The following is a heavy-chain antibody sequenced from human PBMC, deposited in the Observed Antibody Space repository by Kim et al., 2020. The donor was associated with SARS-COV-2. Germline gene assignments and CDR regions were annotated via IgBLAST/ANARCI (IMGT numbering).Heavy chain of an antibody. D-gene: IGHD4-4*01. V-gene: IGHV3-23*01. J-gene: IGHJ6*03. CDR3: AKEGFVLDYSNYLRSYYYYYYMDV. CDR1: GFTFSSYA. CDR2: ISGSGGST. Sequence: GGSLRLSCAASGFTFSSYAMSWVRQAPGKGLEWVSAISGSGGSTYYADSVKGRFTISRDNSKNTLYLQMNSLRAEDTAVYYCAKEGFVLDYSNYLRSYYYYYYMDVWGKGTTVTVSS.